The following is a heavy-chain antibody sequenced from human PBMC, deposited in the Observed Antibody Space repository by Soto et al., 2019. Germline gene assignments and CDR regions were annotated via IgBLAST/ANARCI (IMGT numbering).Heavy chain of an antibody. J-gene: IGHJ4*02. CDR1: GFTFSSYA. CDR2: IRQDGSEK. V-gene: IGHV3-7*01. D-gene: IGHD2-2*01. CDR3: AREIVVARGASYFDY. Sequence: PGGSLRLSCAASGFTFSSYAMWWVRQAPGKGLEWVGNIRQDGSEKNYVDSVKGRFTISRDNAKNSLYLQMNSLRAEDTAVYYCAREIVVARGASYFDYWGPGTLVTVSS.